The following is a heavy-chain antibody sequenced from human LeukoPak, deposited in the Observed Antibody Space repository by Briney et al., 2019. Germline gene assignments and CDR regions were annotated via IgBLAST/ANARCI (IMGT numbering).Heavy chain of an antibody. Sequence: PGGSLRLSCAASGFTFSIFWVHWVRQTPGKGLEWVANIQGDGSTKHYLESVKGRFTISRDNAKNSLYLQMNSLRAEDTAVYYCAREFYGNSDLDWWGQGTLVTVSS. V-gene: IGHV3-7*04. CDR3: AREFYGNSDLDW. CDR1: GFTFSIFW. CDR2: IQGDGSTK. D-gene: IGHD4-23*01. J-gene: IGHJ4*02.